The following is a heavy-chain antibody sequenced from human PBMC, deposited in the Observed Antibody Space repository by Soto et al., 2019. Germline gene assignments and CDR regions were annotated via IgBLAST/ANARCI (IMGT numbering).Heavy chain of an antibody. CDR3: ARGRGEFDA. D-gene: IGHD2-21*01. CDR1: GASLSDNY. CDR2: INHSGNT. V-gene: IGHV4-34*01. Sequence: PSETLSLTCAVYGASLSDNYCNWLRQPPGKGLEWIGEINHSGNTNYNPSLRSRVTISIDTSKNQLSLNLRSVSAADTAVYYCARGRGEFDAWVYGTPVTDSS. J-gene: IGHJ5*01.